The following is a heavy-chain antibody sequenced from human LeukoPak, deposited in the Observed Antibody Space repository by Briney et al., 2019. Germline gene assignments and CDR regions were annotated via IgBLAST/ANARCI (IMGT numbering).Heavy chain of an antibody. CDR1: GFTFSSYA. V-gene: IGHV3-23*01. CDR2: ISGSGSST. J-gene: IGHJ4*02. CDR3: AKRRDYFDH. Sequence: GGSLRLSCAASGFTFSSYAMSWVRQAPGKGLEWLSYISGSGSSTYYADSVRGRFTISRDNSQNSLYLQMNSLRTEDTAAYYCAKRRDYFDHWGQGALVTVSS.